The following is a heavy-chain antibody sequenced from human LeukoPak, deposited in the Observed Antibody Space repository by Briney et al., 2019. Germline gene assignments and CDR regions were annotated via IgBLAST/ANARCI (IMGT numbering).Heavy chain of an antibody. Sequence: GASVKVSCKASGGTFSSYAISWVRQAPGQGLEWMGGIIPIFGTANYAQKFQGRVTITADESTSTAYMELSSLRSEDKAVYYRARDARGAAAADDPLDIWGQGTTVTVSS. J-gene: IGHJ3*02. V-gene: IGHV1-69*13. CDR2: IIPIFGTA. CDR1: GGTFSSYA. CDR3: ARDARGAAAADDPLDI. D-gene: IGHD6-13*01.